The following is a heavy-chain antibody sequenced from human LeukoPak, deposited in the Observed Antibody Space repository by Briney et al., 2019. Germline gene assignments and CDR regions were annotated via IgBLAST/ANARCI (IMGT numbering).Heavy chain of an antibody. Sequence: GASVKVSCKASGGTFSSYAISWVRQAPGQGLEWMGTIIPILNIVNYAQNFQGRVTITADTSTTTAYMEQRSLRSGDTAVYYCAIRSDGAYCGGDCFYLDYWGQGTLVTVSS. J-gene: IGHJ4*02. D-gene: IGHD2-21*02. CDR2: IIPILNIV. V-gene: IGHV1-69*04. CDR1: GGTFSSYA. CDR3: AIRSDGAYCGGDCFYLDY.